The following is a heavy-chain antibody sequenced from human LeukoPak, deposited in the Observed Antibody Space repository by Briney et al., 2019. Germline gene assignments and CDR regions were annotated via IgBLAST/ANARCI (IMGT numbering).Heavy chain of an antibody. CDR2: INPNSGLT. V-gene: IGHV1-2*02. J-gene: IGHJ4*02. Sequence: ASVKVSCKASGYPFTGYYLHWVRQAPGQGLGWMGWINPNSGLTNYAQRFQVRVAMTRDTSISTAYMELSRLRSDDTAVYYCARLADCSSSSCRSFDYWGQGTLVTVSS. CDR1: GYPFTGYY. CDR3: ARLADCSSSSCRSFDY. D-gene: IGHD2-2*01.